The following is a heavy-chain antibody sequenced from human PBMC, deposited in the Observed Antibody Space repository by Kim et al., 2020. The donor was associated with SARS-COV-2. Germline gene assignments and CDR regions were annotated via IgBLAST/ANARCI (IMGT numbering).Heavy chain of an antibody. CDR2: ISSSSSYT. D-gene: IGHD2-2*01. CDR3: AREDVLVPVAACYFDY. CDR1: GFTFSDYY. J-gene: IGHJ4*03. Sequence: GGSLRLSCAASGFTFSDYYMSWIRQAPGKGLEWVSYISSSSSYTYYADSVKGRFTISRDNAKNSLYLQMNSLRAEDTAVYYCAREDVLVPVAACYFDYCGQRTLVSVS. V-gene: IGHV3-11*06.